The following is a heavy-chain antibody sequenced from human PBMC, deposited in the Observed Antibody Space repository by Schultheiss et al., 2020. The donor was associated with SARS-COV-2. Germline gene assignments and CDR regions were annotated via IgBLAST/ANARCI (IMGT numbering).Heavy chain of an antibody. CDR3: ARDRRMATIMSSLGSYYYGMDV. CDR2: INPSGGST. V-gene: IGHV1-46*01. D-gene: IGHD5-24*01. J-gene: IGHJ6*02. Sequence: ASVKVSCKASGYTFTSYYMHWVRQAPGQGLEWMGIINPSGGSTSYAQKFQGRVTMTRDTSTSTVYMELSSLRSEDTAVYYCARDRRMATIMSSLGSYYYGMDVWGQGTTVTVSS. CDR1: GYTFTSYY.